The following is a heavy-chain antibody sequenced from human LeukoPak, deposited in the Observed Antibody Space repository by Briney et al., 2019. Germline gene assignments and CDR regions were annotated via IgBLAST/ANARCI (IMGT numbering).Heavy chain of an antibody. V-gene: IGHV3-23*01. CDR2: ISGSGGST. CDR3: ARAYSETYGLGYYYMDV. CDR1: GFTFSSYG. Sequence: GGTLRLSCAASGFTFSSYGMSWVRQAPGKGLEWVSAISGSGGSTYYADSVKGRFTISRDNAKNSLYLQMNSLRAEDTAVYYCARAYSETYGLGYYYMDVWGKGTTVTISS. D-gene: IGHD1-26*01. J-gene: IGHJ6*03.